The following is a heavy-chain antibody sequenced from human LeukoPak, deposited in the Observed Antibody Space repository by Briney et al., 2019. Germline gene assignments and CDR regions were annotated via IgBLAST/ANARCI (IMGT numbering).Heavy chain of an antibody. CDR1: GYTLTELS. Sequence: ASVKVSCKVSGYTLTELSMHWVRQAPGKGLEWMGGFDPEDGETIYAQKFQGRVTMTEDTSTDTAYMELSSLRSEDTPVYYCATAPILAYLYSSGWYTPFDYWGQGTLVTVSS. J-gene: IGHJ4*02. D-gene: IGHD6-19*01. V-gene: IGHV1-24*01. CDR3: ATAPILAYLYSSGWYTPFDY. CDR2: FDPEDGET.